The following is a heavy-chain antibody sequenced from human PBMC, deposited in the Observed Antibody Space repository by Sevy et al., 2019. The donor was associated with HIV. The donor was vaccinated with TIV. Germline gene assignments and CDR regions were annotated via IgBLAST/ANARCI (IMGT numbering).Heavy chain of an antibody. CDR3: ARDESGLY. CDR1: GFTFSSYS. D-gene: IGHD3-10*01. Sequence: GGSLRLSCTASGFTFSSYSMNWVRQAPGKGLEWVSYISSSSSTIYYADSVKGRFTISRDNAKNSLYLQVNSLRDEDTAVYYCARDESGLYWGQGTLVTVSS. V-gene: IGHV3-48*02. J-gene: IGHJ4*02. CDR2: ISSSSSTI.